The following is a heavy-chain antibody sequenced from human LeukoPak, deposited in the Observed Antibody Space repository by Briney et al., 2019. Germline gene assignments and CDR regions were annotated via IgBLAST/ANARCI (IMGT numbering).Heavy chain of an antibody. CDR2: IYYSGST. D-gene: IGHD5-24*01. CDR3: ARDGMAGPIGY. CDR1: GGSISSYY. V-gene: IGHV4-59*01. J-gene: IGHJ4*02. Sequence: SETLSLTCTVSGGSISSYYWCWIRQPPGKGLEWIGYIYYSGSTNYNPSLKSRVTISVDTSKNQFSLKLSSVTAADTAVYYCARDGMAGPIGYWGQGTLVTVSS.